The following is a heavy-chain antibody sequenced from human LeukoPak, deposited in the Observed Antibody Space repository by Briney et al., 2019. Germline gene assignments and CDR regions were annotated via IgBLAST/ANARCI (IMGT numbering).Heavy chain of an antibody. CDR2: IRYDGSNK. CDR3: ARGQHRVDYSNDGFDI. CDR1: GFTFTSYG. J-gene: IGHJ3*02. V-gene: IGHV3-30*02. Sequence: GGSLRLSCAASGFTFTSYGIHWVRQAPGKGLEWVAFIRYDGSNKYYADSVKGRFTISRDNSKNTLYLQMNSLRAEDTAVYYCARGQHRVDYSNDGFDIWGQGTMVTVSS. D-gene: IGHD2-2*01.